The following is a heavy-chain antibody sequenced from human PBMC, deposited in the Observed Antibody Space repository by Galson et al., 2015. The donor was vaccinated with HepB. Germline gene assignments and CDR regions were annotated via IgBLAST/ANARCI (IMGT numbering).Heavy chain of an antibody. CDR2: ISAYNGNT. CDR3: ARASRYCSSTSCSGPYYFDY. D-gene: IGHD2-2*01. Sequence: SVKVSCKASGYTFTSYGISWVRQAPGQGLEWMGWISAYNGNTNYAQKLQGRVTMTTDTSTSTAYMELRSLRSDDTAVYYCARASRYCSSTSCSGPYYFDYWGQGTLVTVSS. J-gene: IGHJ4*02. V-gene: IGHV1-18*01. CDR1: GYTFTSYG.